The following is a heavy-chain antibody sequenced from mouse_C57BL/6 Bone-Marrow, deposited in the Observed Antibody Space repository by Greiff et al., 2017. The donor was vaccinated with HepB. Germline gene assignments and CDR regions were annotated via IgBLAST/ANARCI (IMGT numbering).Heavy chain of an antibody. CDR3: ARRAEFAY. J-gene: IGHJ3*01. D-gene: IGHD3-3*01. V-gene: IGHV1-82*01. CDR2: IYPGDGDT. Sequence: LVEPGASVKISCKASGYAFSSSWMNWVKQRPGKGLEWIGRIYPGDGDTNYNGKFKGKATLTADKSSSTAYMQLSSLTSEDSAVYFCARRAEFAYWGQGTLVTVSA. CDR1: GYAFSSSW.